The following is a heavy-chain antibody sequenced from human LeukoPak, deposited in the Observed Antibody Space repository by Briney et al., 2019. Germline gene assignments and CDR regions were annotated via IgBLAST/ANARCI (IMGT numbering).Heavy chain of an antibody. Sequence: GASVKVSCKASGYTFTSYGISWVRQAPGQGLEWMGWINPNSGGTNYAQKFQGRVTMTRDTSISTAYMELSRLRSDDTAVYYCARDISKVGATHVDYWGQGTLVTVSS. CDR1: GYTFTSYG. CDR2: INPNSGGT. V-gene: IGHV1-2*02. J-gene: IGHJ4*02. CDR3: ARDISKVGATHVDY. D-gene: IGHD1-26*01.